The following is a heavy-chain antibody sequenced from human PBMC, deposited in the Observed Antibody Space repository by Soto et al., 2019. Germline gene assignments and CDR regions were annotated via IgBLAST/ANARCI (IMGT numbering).Heavy chain of an antibody. Sequence: GGSLRLSCAASGFTFSDYYMSWIRQAPGKGPEWVSYISSSGSTIYYADSVKGRFTISRDNAKNSLYLQMNSLRAEDTAVYYCARAFFVEEGLSDYWGQGTLVTVSS. V-gene: IGHV3-11*01. CDR1: GFTFSDYY. CDR2: ISSSGSTI. CDR3: ARAFFVEEGLSDY. D-gene: IGHD3-16*02. J-gene: IGHJ4*02.